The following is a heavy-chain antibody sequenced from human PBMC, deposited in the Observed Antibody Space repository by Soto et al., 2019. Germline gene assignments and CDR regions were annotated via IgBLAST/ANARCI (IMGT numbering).Heavy chain of an antibody. CDR1: GGSIRGYH. V-gene: IGHV4-59*01. D-gene: IGHD4-17*01. CDR2: TSYTGNT. Sequence: SETLSLTCAVYGGSIRGYHWSWIRQFPEKGLEWIAYTSYTGNTNYNPSLKSRPTISVDTSKNQFSLKLRSVTAADTAVYYCARASPYGDYALDYWGQGTLVTVSS. J-gene: IGHJ4*02. CDR3: ARASPYGDYALDY.